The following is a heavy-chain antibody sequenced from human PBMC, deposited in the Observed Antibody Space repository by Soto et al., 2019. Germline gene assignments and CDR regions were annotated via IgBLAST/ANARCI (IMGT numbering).Heavy chain of an antibody. J-gene: IGHJ4*02. CDR2: IYWDDDK. Sequence: SGPTLVNPTQTLTLTCTFSGFSLSTSGVAVGWIRQPPGKALEWLALIYWDDDKRYSPSLKSRLTITKDTSKNQVVLTMTNVDPVDTATYYCAHRNGDWYYFDYWGQGTLVTSPQ. CDR3: AHRNGDWYYFDY. D-gene: IGHD2-21*02. V-gene: IGHV2-5*02. CDR1: GFSLSTSGVA.